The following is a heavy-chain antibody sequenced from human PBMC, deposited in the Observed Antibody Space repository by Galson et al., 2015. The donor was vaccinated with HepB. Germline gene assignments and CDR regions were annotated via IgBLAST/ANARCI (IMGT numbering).Heavy chain of an antibody. CDR3: ARLGPARFGELLSGAFDI. Sequence: SVKVSCKASGYIFTTYGISWVRQAPGEGLEWMGWISAYNFNTNYAEKFQGRVTMTTDTSTSTAYMELRSLRSDDTAVYYCARLGPARFGELLSGAFDIWGQGTMV. CDR2: ISAYNFNT. J-gene: IGHJ3*02. D-gene: IGHD3-10*01. V-gene: IGHV1-18*01. CDR1: GYIFTTYG.